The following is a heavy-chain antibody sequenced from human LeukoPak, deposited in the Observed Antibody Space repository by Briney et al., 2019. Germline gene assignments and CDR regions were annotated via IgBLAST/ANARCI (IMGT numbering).Heavy chain of an antibody. CDR1: GFTFSSYS. V-gene: IGHV3-48*01. CDR3: ARETRITIFGVVIGPTWFDP. Sequence: PGGSLRLCCAASGFTFSSYSMNWVRQAPGKGLEWVSYISSSSSTIYYADSVKGRFTISRDNAKNSLYLQMNSLRAEDTAVYYCARETRITIFGVVIGPTWFDPWGQGTLVTVSS. J-gene: IGHJ5*02. CDR2: ISSSSSTI. D-gene: IGHD3-3*01.